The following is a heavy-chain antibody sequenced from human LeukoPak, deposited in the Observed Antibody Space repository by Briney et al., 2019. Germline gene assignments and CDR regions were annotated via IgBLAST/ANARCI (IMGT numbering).Heavy chain of an antibody. J-gene: IGHJ4*02. CDR2: ISGSGGST. CDR1: GFTFSSYA. CDR3: ATRGVIVVVTAIRDY. Sequence: GGSLRLSCAASGFTFSSYAMSWVRQAPGKGLQWVSAISGSGGSTYYADSVKGRFTISRDNSKNTLYLQMNSLRAEDTAVYYCATRGVIVVVTAIRDYWGQGTLVTVSS. D-gene: IGHD2-21*02. V-gene: IGHV3-23*01.